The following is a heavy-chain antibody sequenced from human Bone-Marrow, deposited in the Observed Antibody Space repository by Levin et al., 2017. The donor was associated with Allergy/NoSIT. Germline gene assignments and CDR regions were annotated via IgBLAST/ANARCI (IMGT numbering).Heavy chain of an antibody. J-gene: IGHJ4*02. CDR2: ISYDGSNK. V-gene: IGHV3-30*18. D-gene: IGHD5-24*01. Sequence: GESLKISCAASGFTFSSYGMHWVRQAPGKGLEWVAVISYDGSNKYYADSVKGRFTISRDNSKNTLYLQMNSLRAEDTAVYYCAKDQDGYNTFDYWGQGTLVTVSS. CDR1: GFTFSSYG. CDR3: AKDQDGYNTFDY.